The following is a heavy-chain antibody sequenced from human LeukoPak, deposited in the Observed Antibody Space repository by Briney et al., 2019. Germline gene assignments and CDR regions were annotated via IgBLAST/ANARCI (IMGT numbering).Heavy chain of an antibody. CDR1: GFTLSNYW. V-gene: IGHV3-7*03. Sequence: GGSLRLSCAASGFTLSNYWMSWVRQAPGRGLEWVANINPDENEKYYEDSVEGRFTISRDNADNSLYLHMNTLRAEDTAVYYCARFRTVAGNPLDYWGQGTLVTVSS. CDR3: ARFRTVAGNPLDY. J-gene: IGHJ4*02. D-gene: IGHD6-19*01. CDR2: INPDENEK.